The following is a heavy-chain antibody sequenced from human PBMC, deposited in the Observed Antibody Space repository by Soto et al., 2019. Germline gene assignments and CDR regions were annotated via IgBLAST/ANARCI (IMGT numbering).Heavy chain of an antibody. Sequence: GASVKVSCKASGYTFTSYDINWVRRATGQGLEWMGWMNPNSGNTGYAQKFQGRVTMTRNTSISTAYMELCSLRSEDTAVYYCARARPRLVIVWYYYYMDVWGKGTTVTVSS. CDR3: ARARPRLVIVWYYYYMDV. V-gene: IGHV1-8*01. D-gene: IGHD2-21*01. CDR2: MNPNSGNT. CDR1: GYTFTSYD. J-gene: IGHJ6*03.